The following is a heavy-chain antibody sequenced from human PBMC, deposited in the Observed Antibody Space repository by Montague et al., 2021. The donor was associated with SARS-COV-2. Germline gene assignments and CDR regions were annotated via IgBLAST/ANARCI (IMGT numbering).Heavy chain of an antibody. CDR1: GFIFTNYG. CDR2: ISGFGGGT. J-gene: IGHJ5*02. Sequence: SLRLSCAASGFIFTNYGMNWVRRAPGKGLESVAGISGFGGGTYYSDSVKGRFTISRATSNSTLFLQMDGLRAEDPAIYYCAKSFSGTRNWFDIWGQGTLVTVSS. CDR3: AKSFSGTRNWFDI. D-gene: IGHD1-14*01. V-gene: IGHV3-23*01.